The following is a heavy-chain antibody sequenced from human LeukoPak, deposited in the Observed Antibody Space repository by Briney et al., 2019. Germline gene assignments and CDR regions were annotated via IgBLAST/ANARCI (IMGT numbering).Heavy chain of an antibody. V-gene: IGHV3-33*06. CDR3: AKDLQIVDIVATTHDAFDI. CDR2: IWYDGSNK. CDR1: GFTFSSYG. Sequence: SGGSLRLSCAASGFTFSSYGMHWVRQAPGKGLEWVAVIWYDGSNKYYADSVKGRFTISRDNSKNTLYLQMNSLRAEDTAVYYCAKDLQIVDIVATTHDAFDIWGQGTMVTVSS. J-gene: IGHJ3*02. D-gene: IGHD5-12*01.